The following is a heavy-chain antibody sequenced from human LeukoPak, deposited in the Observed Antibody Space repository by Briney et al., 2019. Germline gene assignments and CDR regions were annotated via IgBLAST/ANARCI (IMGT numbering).Heavy chain of an antibody. V-gene: IGHV4-38-2*02. CDR3: ARDRNYYGSGSYYGPYYYYYMDV. CDR1: GYSISSGHY. J-gene: IGHJ6*03. Sequence: PSETLSLTCTVSGYSISSGHYWGWFRQPPGKGLEWLATIYRNGDTNYSPSFKRRVTISLDTSKNQFSLMLTSVTAADTAVYYCARDRNYYGSGSYYGPYYYYYMDVWGKGTTVTVSS. D-gene: IGHD3-10*01. CDR2: IYRNGDT.